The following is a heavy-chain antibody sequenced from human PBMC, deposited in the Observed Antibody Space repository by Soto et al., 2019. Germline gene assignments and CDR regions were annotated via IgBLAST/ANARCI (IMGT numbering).Heavy chain of an antibody. CDR3: ARLVGAYQHYLDY. V-gene: IGHV3-21*01. Sequence: GESLILSCPASGFTFISNSMICVRQPPGKGLEWVSYIDSTSMHIYYADSVKGPFTITKDNAIESLYLQMTILTPEDTAVYYYARLVGAYQHYLDYWVQGTLLTSPQ. J-gene: IGHJ4*02. CDR2: IDSTSMHI. D-gene: IGHD1-26*01. CDR1: GFTFISNS.